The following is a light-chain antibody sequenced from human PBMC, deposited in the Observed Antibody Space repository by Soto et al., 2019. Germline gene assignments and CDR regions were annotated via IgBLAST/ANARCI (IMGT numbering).Light chain of an antibody. CDR1: QSVSSY. CDR3: QQRSNWWT. J-gene: IGKJ1*01. CDR2: DAF. V-gene: IGKV3-11*01. Sequence: EIVLTQSPATLSLSPGERATLSCRASQSVSSYLAWYQQKPGQAPRLLIYDAFNRATGIPARFSGSGSGTDFTLTISSLEPEDFAAYYCQQRSNWWTFGQGTKVDI.